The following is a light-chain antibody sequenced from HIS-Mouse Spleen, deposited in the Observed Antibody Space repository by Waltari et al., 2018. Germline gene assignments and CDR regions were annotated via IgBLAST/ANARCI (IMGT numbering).Light chain of an antibody. CDR3: QQYGSSPPALT. Sequence: EIVLTQSPGTLSLSPGERATLSCRASQSVSSSYLAWYQQKPGQAPRLLIYGASSRATGIPDRFSGSGSGPDFTLTISRLEPEDFAVYYCQQYGSSPPALTFGGGTKVEIK. J-gene: IGKJ4*01. CDR2: GAS. V-gene: IGKV3-20*01. CDR1: QSVSSSY.